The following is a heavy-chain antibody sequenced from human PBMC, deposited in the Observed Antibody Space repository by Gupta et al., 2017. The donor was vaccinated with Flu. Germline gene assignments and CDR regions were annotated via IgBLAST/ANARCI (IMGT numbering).Heavy chain of an antibody. CDR2: ISGSGGST. V-gene: IGHV3-23*01. J-gene: IGHJ5*02. CDR1: GFTFRSYA. CDR3: ANLIYDFWSGSNGPGP. Sequence: EVQLLVSGGVLVQPGGSLVLCFAACGFTFRSYAMIWLRQAPGKGLEWVSAISGSGGSTYYADSVKGRFTICRDNSKNTLYLQMNSLRAEDTAVYYCANLIYDFWSGSNGPGPWGQGTLVTVSS. D-gene: IGHD3-3*01.